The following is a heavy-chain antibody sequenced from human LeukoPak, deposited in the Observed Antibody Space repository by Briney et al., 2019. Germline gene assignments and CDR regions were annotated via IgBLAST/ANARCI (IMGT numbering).Heavy chain of an antibody. CDR3: ARGGRWELPRPYAFDI. V-gene: IGHV1-18*01. CDR2: ISAYNGHT. D-gene: IGHD1-26*01. CDR1: GYTFTSYG. J-gene: IGHJ3*02. Sequence: GASVKVSCKASGYTFTSYGISWVRQAPGQGLEWMGWISAYNGHTNYAQKFQGRVTMTTDTSTSTAYMEPRSLRSDDTAVYYCARGGRWELPRPYAFDIWGQGTMVTVSS.